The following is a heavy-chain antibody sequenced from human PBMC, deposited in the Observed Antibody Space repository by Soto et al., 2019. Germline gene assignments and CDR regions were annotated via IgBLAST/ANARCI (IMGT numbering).Heavy chain of an antibody. CDR2: IIPIFGTA. D-gene: IGHD3-16*02. J-gene: IGHJ4*02. CDR1: GGTFSSYA. CDR3: ARGVGRLRLGELSLNFDY. V-gene: IGHV1-69*01. Sequence: QVQLVQSGAEVKKPGSSVKVSCKASGGTFSSYAISWVRQAPGQGLEWMGGIIPIFGTANYAQKFQGRVTITADESTSTAYMELSSLRSEDTAVYYCARGVGRLRLGELSLNFDYWGQGTLVTVSS.